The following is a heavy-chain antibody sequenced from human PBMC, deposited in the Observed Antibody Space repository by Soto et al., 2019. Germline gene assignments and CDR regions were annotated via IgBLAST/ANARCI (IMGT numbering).Heavy chain of an antibody. Sequence: QVQLQESGPGLVKPSGTLSLTCSVSGGSVSSDAYYWSWIRQPPGKTLEWIGFILSGGGTSTNPSLRSRLSISVDTSRNQFSLRLTSVTASDTGVYFCARDPVPSDAGPVRYPADIWGQGTLVTISS. J-gene: IGHJ3*02. CDR3: ARDPVPSDAGPVRYPADI. CDR2: ILSGGGT. V-gene: IGHV4-61*08. CDR1: GGSVSSDAYY. D-gene: IGHD2-2*02.